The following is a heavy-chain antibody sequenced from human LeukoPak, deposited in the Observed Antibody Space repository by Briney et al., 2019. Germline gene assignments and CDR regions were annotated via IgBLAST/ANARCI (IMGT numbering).Heavy chain of an antibody. CDR2: ISAYNGNT. D-gene: IGHD3-3*01. J-gene: IGHJ4*02. CDR1: GYTFTSYG. V-gene: IGHV1-18*01. CDR3: ARGRRAIFGVVITPHFDY. Sequence: ASVKVSCKASGYTFTSYGISWVRQAPGQGLEWMGWISAYNGNTNYAQKLQGRVTMTTDTSTSTAYMELRSLRSDDTAVYYCARGRRAIFGVVITPHFDYWGQGTLVTVSS.